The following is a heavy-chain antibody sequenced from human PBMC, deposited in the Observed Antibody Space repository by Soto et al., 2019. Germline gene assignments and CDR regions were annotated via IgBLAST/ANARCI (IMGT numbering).Heavy chain of an antibody. V-gene: IGHV5-51*01. CDR3: ARLGFFRNYDSIGYPYFDY. J-gene: IGHJ4*02. Sequence: EVQLVQSGAEVKKPGESLKISCKGSGYSFTNYWIGWVRQMPGKGLEWMGIIYPGDSDIKYSPSFQGQVTISADRSINTAYLQWSSLKASDTAVYYCARLGFFRNYDSIGYPYFDYWGQGTLVTVSS. D-gene: IGHD3-22*01. CDR1: GYSFTNYW. CDR2: IYPGDSDI.